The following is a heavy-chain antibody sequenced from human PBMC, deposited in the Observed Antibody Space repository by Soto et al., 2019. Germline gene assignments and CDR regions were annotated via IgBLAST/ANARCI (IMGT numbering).Heavy chain of an antibody. CDR2: VSSDGSQK. CDR1: GFIFRDYG. V-gene: IGHV3-30*18. D-gene: IGHD2-21*01. J-gene: IGHJ6*02. Sequence: GGSLRLSCAASGFIFRDYGMHWVRQAPGKGLEWVAVVSSDGSQKYYGDSVKGRFSVSRDNSKRTLFLQMNSLRAEDTAVYYCAKMIAKTYWYYGMDVWGQGTTVTVSS. CDR3: AKMIAKTYWYYGMDV.